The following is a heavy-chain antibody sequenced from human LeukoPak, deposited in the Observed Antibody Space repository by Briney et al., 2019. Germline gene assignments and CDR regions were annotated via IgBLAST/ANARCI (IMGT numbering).Heavy chain of an antibody. CDR1: GFTFSTYD. CDR2: IYSGGNT. V-gene: IGHV3-53*01. CDR3: ARENYFGSGSYYLGY. J-gene: IGHJ4*02. Sequence: GGSLRLSCAASGFTFSTYDMTWVRQASGKGLEWVSVIYSGGNTYYTDSVRGRFTISRDNSKNTLYLQMNSLRADDTAVYYCARENYFGSGSYYLGYWGQGTLVTVSS. D-gene: IGHD3-10*01.